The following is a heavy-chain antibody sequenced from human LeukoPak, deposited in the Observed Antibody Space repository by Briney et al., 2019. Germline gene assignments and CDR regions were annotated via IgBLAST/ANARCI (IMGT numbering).Heavy chain of an antibody. Sequence: ASVTVSCKASGYTFTSYGISWVRQAPGQGLEWMGWISAYNGNTNYAQKLQGRVTMTTDTSTSTAYMELRSLRSDDTAVYYCATVPSQLGWFDPWGQGTLVTVSS. D-gene: IGHD2-2*01. J-gene: IGHJ5*02. CDR1: GYTFTSYG. CDR3: ATVPSQLGWFDP. CDR2: ISAYNGNT. V-gene: IGHV1-18*01.